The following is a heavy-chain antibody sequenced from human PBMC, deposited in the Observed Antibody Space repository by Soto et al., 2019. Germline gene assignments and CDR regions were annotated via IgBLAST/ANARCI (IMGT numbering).Heavy chain of an antibody. CDR1: GGTFSSYA. J-gene: IGHJ4*02. CDR3: AGCIAAAGDTYFDY. Sequence: SVKVPCKASGGTFSSYAISWVRQAPGQGLEWMGGIIPIFGTANYAQKFQGRVTITADKSTSTAYMELSSLRSEDTAVYYCAGCIAAAGDTYFDYWGQGTLVTVSS. D-gene: IGHD6-13*01. CDR2: IIPIFGTA. V-gene: IGHV1-69*06.